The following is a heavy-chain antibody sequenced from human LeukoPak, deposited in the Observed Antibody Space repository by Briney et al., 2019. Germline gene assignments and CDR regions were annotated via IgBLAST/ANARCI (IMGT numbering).Heavy chain of an antibody. CDR3: AREPAAGSGNY. D-gene: IGHD3-10*01. J-gene: IGHJ4*02. CDR2: IYPSGSA. CDR1: GGSFSSRGYY. Sequence: PSETLSLTCAVSGGSFSSRGYYWTWIRQSAGQGLEWIGRIYPSGSANYNPSFKSRVTISLDASKNQFSLKLSSVTAADTALYYCAREPAAGSGNYWGQGTLVTVSS. V-gene: IGHV4-61*02.